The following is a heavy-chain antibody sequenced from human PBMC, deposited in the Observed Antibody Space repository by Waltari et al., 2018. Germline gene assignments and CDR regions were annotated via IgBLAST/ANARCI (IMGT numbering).Heavy chain of an antibody. CDR1: GGTFSSYT. V-gene: IGHV1-69*02. CDR2: IIPIRGIA. CDR3: ARAGGEFGCSGGSCYSDY. J-gene: IGHJ4*02. Sequence: QVQLVQSGAEVKKPGSSVKVSCKASGGTFSSYTISWVRQAPGQGLEWMGRIIPIRGIANDHQKFQGRVTITADKSTSTAYMELSSLRSEDTAVYYCARAGGEFGCSGGSCYSDYWGQGTLVTVSS. D-gene: IGHD2-15*01.